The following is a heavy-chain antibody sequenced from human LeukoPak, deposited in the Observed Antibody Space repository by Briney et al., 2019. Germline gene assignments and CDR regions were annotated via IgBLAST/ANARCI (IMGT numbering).Heavy chain of an antibody. CDR1: VGSISSYY. J-gene: IGHJ4*02. D-gene: IGHD3-10*01. Sequence: SETLSLTCTVSVGSISSYYWGRSRQPPGKGLEWIGSFYYSGSPYYHPSLKSRVTISVDTSKNPFSLKMSSVTAADTAVYYCAGFEYYSGSGGYFDYWGQGTLVTVSS. V-gene: IGHV4-59*05. CDR3: AGFEYYSGSGGYFDY. CDR2: FYYSGSP.